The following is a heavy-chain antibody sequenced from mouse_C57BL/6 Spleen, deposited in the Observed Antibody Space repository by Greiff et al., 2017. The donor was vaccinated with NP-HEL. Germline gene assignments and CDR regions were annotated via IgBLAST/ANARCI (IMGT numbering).Heavy chain of an antibody. CDR1: GYAFSSSW. V-gene: IGHV1-82*01. CDR3: ARAGDYDPFDY. Sequence: VQLQQSGPELVKPGASVKISCKASGYAFSSSWMNWVKQRPGKGLEWIGRIYPGDGDTDYNGKFKGKATLTADKSSSTAYMQLSRLTSEDSAVDFCARAGDYDPFDYWGQGTTLTVSS. J-gene: IGHJ2*01. D-gene: IGHD2-4*01. CDR2: IYPGDGDT.